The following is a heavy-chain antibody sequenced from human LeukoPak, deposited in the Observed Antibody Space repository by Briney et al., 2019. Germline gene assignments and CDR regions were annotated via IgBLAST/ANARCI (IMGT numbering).Heavy chain of an antibody. J-gene: IGHJ3*02. CDR3: ARRRVRVGAIADAFDI. D-gene: IGHD1-26*01. CDR2: ISYDGSNK. Sequence: PGGSLRLSCAASGFTFSSYAMHWVRQAPGKGLEWVAVISYDGSNKYYADSVKGRFTISRDNSKNTLYLQMNSLRAEDTAVYYCARRRVRVGAIADAFDIWGRGTMVTVSS. V-gene: IGHV3-30-3*01. CDR1: GFTFSSYA.